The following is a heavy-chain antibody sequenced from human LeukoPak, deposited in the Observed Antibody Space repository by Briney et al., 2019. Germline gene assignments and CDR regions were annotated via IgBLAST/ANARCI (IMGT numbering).Heavy chain of an antibody. V-gene: IGHV4-59*08. CDR2: IYYSGST. J-gene: IGHJ3*02. CDR3: ARPRVGASLFAFDI. Sequence: PSETLSLACTVPGGSISSYYWSWIRQPPGKGLEWIGYIYYSGSTNYNPSLKSRVTISVDTSKNQFSLKLSSVTAADTAVYYCARPRVGASLFAFDIWGQGTMVTVSS. CDR1: GGSISSYY. D-gene: IGHD1-26*01.